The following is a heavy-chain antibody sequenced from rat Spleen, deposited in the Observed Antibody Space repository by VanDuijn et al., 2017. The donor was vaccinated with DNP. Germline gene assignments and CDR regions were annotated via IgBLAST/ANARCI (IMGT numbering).Heavy chain of an antibody. D-gene: IGHD1-11*01. V-gene: IGHV5-7*01. Sequence: EVQLVESGGGLVQPGRSLKLSCAASGFTFINYDMAWVRQAPKKGLEWVATISHDGSSTYYRDSVRGRFTVSRDNTKSTLYLQMDSLTSEDTATYYCATIGGSVSPFHYWGQGVMVTVSS. CDR1: GFTFINYD. J-gene: IGHJ2*01. CDR3: ATIGGSVSPFHY. CDR2: ISHDGSST.